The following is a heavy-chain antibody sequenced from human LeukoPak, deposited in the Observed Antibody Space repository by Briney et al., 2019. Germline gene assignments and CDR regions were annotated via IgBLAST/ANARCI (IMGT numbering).Heavy chain of an antibody. Sequence: WGALRLPCSAPGITFSSYAMNWVRPAPGKGLEWVSGISGSGGNTYYTDSVRGRLSISRDNSKNTLYLQVNSLRAEDTAVYYCAKGRTEGGTLALDYWGQGTLVTVSS. D-gene: IGHD6-19*01. CDR3: AKGRTEGGTLALDY. V-gene: IGHV3-23*01. CDR2: ISGSGGNT. CDR1: GITFSSYA. J-gene: IGHJ4*02.